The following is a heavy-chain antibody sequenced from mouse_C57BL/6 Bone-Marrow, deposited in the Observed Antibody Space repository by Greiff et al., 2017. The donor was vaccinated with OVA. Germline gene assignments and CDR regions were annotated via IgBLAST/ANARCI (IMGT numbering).Heavy chain of an antibody. CDR2: IYPGDGDT. CDR3: ARRYSNYSAMDY. D-gene: IGHD2-5*01. Sequence: VMLVESGAELVKPGASVKISCKASGYAFSSYWMNWVKQRPGKGLEWIGQIYPGDGDTNYNGKFKGKATLTADKSSSTAYMQLSSLTSEDSAVYFCARRYSNYSAMDYWGQGTSVTVSS. V-gene: IGHV1-80*01. CDR1: GYAFSSYW. J-gene: IGHJ4*01.